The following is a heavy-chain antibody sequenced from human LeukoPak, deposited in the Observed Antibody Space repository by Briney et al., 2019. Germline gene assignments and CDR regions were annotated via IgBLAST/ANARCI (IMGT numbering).Heavy chain of an antibody. CDR1: GFTFSSYS. D-gene: IGHD6-19*01. Sequence: GGSLRLSCAASGFTFSSYSMHWVRQAPGKGLECVSSISSTGTYIYYADSLRGRFTISRDNAKNSLYLQMNNLRAEDTAVYYCARDVGVAVAGTLFDYWGQGTLVTVSS. CDR3: ARDVGVAVAGTLFDY. J-gene: IGHJ4*02. V-gene: IGHV3-21*01. CDR2: ISSTGTYI.